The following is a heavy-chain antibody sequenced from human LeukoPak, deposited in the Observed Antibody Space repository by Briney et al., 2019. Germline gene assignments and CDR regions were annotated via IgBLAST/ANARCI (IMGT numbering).Heavy chain of an antibody. CDR1: GGTFSSYA. V-gene: IGHV1-69*04. Sequence: SVKVSCKASGGTFSSYAISWVRQAPGHGLEWMGRIIPIFGIANYAQKFQGRVTITADKSTSTAYMELSSLRSEDTAVYYCARAGYCSGGSCYPNDAFDIWGQGTMVTVSS. D-gene: IGHD2-15*01. CDR3: ARAGYCSGGSCYPNDAFDI. J-gene: IGHJ3*02. CDR2: IIPIFGIA.